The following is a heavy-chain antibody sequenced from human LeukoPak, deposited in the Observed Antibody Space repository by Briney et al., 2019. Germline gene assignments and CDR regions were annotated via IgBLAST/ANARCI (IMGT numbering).Heavy chain of an antibody. Sequence: SETLSLTCTVSGGSISSGDYYWSWIRQPPGKGLEWIGYIYYSGSTYYNPSLKSRVTISVDTSKNQFSLKLSSVTAADTAVYYCARLYSGLYYFDYWGQGTLVTVSS. V-gene: IGHV4-30-4*01. CDR2: IYYSGST. CDR3: ARLYSGLYYFDY. J-gene: IGHJ4*02. D-gene: IGHD5-12*01. CDR1: GGSISSGDYY.